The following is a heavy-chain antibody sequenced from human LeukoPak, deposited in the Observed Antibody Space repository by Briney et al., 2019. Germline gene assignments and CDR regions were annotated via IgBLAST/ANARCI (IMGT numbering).Heavy chain of an antibody. Sequence: GGSLRLSCAASGFTFDDYAMHWVRQAPGKGLEWVTVISYDGSNKYYADSVKGRFTISRDNSKNTLYLQMNSLRAEDTAVYYCARDNVGAAALVRWFDPWGQGTLVTVSS. J-gene: IGHJ5*02. D-gene: IGHD6-13*01. V-gene: IGHV3-30*04. CDR1: GFTFDDYA. CDR3: ARDNVGAAALVRWFDP. CDR2: ISYDGSNK.